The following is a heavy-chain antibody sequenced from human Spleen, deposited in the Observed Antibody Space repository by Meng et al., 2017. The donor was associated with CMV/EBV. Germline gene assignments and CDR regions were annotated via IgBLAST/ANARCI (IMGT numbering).Heavy chain of an antibody. J-gene: IGHJ4*02. CDR3: ARVYYYGSGSHPFFDY. CDR2: IYHSGST. Sequence: GGSSNSSNWWSWVRQPPGKGLGWIGEIYHSGSTNYNPSLKSRVTISVDKSKNQFSLKLSSVTAADTAVYYCARVYYYGSGSHPFFDYWGQGTLVTVSS. D-gene: IGHD3-10*01. V-gene: IGHV4-4*02. CDR1: GGSSNSSNW.